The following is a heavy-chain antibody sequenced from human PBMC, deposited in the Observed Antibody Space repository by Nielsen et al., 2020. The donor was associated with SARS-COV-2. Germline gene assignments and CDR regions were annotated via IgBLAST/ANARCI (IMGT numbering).Heavy chain of an antibody. J-gene: IGHJ4*02. Sequence: SETLSLTCTVSGDSINSGGYYWSWIRHHPGTGLEWMGYIYYKGSTSYNPSLKSRLTISVDTSNNQFSLRLSSVTAADTAMYYCARGLGYSVHFDSWGQGTLVTVSS. D-gene: IGHD5/OR15-5a*01. CDR2: IYYKGST. V-gene: IGHV4-31*03. CDR1: GDSINSGGYY. CDR3: ARGLGYSVHFDS.